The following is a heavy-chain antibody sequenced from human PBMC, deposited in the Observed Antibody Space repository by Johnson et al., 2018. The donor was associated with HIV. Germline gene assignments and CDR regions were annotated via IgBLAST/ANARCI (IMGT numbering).Heavy chain of an antibody. CDR3: AREKAWIQMWDDAFDI. CDR2: ISYDGRNK. V-gene: IGHV3-30*19. CDR1: GFTFSSYG. Sequence: QVQLVESGGGLVQPGGSLRLSCAASGFTFSSYGMNWVRQSPGKGLEWVAVISYDGRNKYYADSVKGRFTISRDNSKNTLYLQMNNLRGDDTGVYYCAREKAWIQMWDDAFDIWGQGTMVTVSS. J-gene: IGHJ3*02. D-gene: IGHD5-18*01.